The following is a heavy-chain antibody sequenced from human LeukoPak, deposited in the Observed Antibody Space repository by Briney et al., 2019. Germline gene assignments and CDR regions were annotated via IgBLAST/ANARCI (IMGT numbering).Heavy chain of an antibody. Sequence: GGSLRLSCAASGFTFSSYGMHWVRQAPGKGLEWVAVISYDGSNKYYADSVKGRFTISRDNSKNTLYLQMNSLRAEDTAVYYCEGEFGEFINWGQGTLVTVSS. CDR3: EGEFGEFIN. CDR1: GFTFSSYG. CDR2: ISYDGSNK. V-gene: IGHV3-30*03. J-gene: IGHJ4*02. D-gene: IGHD3-10*01.